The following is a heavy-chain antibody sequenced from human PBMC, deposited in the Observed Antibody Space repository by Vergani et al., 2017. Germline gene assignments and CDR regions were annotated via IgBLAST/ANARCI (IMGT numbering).Heavy chain of an antibody. D-gene: IGHD2-21*01. CDR2: INTNGDYT. CDR1: GFSFTTYA. J-gene: IGHJ6*02. CDR3: TTDPRYCGDGSCYWLMDHHYYGMDV. Sequence: EVQLLESGGDLVQPGGSLRLSCAASGFSFTTYAMSWVRQAPGKGLEWVSTINTNGDYTRYGDSVKGRFTISRDNSKSTLYLQMNSLKTEDIGVYYCTTDPRYCGDGSCYWLMDHHYYGMDVWGQGTTVTVSS. V-gene: IGHV3-23*01.